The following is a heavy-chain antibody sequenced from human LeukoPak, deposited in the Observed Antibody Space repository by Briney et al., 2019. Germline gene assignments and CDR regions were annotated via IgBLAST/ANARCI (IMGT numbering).Heavy chain of an antibody. V-gene: IGHV1-2*02. Sequence: ASVKVSCRASGYTFTGYYMHWVRQAPGQGLEWMGWINPNGGGTNYAQKFQGRVTMTRDTSISTAYMELSRLRSDDTAVYYCAREGSSSWYTSWFDPWGQGTLVTVSS. CDR2: INPNGGGT. CDR3: AREGSSSWYTSWFDP. D-gene: IGHD6-13*01. J-gene: IGHJ5*02. CDR1: GYTFTGYY.